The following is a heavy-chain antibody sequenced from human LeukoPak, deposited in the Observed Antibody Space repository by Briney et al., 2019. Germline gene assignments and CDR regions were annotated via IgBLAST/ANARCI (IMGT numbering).Heavy chain of an antibody. D-gene: IGHD3-10*01. V-gene: IGHV1-18*04. Sequence: ASVKVSCKASGYTFTGYYMHWVRQAPGQGLEWMGWISAYNGNTNYAQKLQGRVTMTTDTSTSTAYMELRSLRSDDTAVYYCRGESPPAFDYWGQGTLVTVSS. CDR3: RGESPPAFDY. J-gene: IGHJ4*02. CDR1: GYTFTGYY. CDR2: ISAYNGNT.